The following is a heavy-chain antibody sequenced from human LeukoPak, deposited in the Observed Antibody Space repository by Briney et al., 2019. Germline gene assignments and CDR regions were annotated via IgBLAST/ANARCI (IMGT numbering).Heavy chain of an antibody. V-gene: IGHV3-23*01. CDR2: ISGGGGSP. CDR3: AKATPQWRGGSYYFDY. CDR1: GFTFSSYA. D-gene: IGHD6-19*01. Sequence: GGSLRLSCAASGFTFSSYAMSWVRQAPGRGLEWVSAISGGGGSPYYAASVKGRFTISRDNSKNTLYLQMNSLRAEDTAVYYCAKATPQWRGGSYYFDYWGQGTLVTVSS. J-gene: IGHJ4*02.